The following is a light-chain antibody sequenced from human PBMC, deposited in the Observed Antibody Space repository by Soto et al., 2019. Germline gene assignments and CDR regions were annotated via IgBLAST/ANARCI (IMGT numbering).Light chain of an antibody. V-gene: IGKV3-11*01. Sequence: EIVMTQSPATLSVSPGERAILSCRASQSISINLAWYQQKPGQAPRLLIYAASNRATGVPARFSGSWSGTEFTLTISSLEPEDFAVYYCQQRSNWPPSFGGGTKVDIK. CDR2: AAS. CDR3: QQRSNWPPS. J-gene: IGKJ4*01. CDR1: QSISIN.